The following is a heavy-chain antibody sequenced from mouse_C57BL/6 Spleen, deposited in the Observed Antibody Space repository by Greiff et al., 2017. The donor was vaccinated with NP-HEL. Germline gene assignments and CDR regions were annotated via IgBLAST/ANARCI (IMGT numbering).Heavy chain of an antibody. J-gene: IGHJ4*01. D-gene: IGHD3-2*02. CDR3: ARGDSSGYYAMDD. CDR2: IYPGDGDT. CDR1: GYAFSSSW. Sequence: QVQLQQSGPELVKPGASVKISCKASGYAFSSSWMNWVKQRPGKGLEWIGRIYPGDGDTNYNGKFKGKATLTADKSSSPAYMLLSSLTSEDSAVYDGARGDSSGYYAMDDWGQGNSGTVSS. V-gene: IGHV1-82*01.